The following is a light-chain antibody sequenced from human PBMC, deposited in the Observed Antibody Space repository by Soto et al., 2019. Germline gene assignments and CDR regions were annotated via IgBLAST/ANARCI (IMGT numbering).Light chain of an antibody. CDR1: SSNIGAGYD. CDR2: ADN. Sequence: QSVLTQTPSVSGAPGQTITMSCTGSSSNIGAGYDVHWYQQVPGAAPRLLIYADNNRPSGVPDRFSASKSGTSASLAITGLQGEDEANYYCQSYDSSLSGRVFGGGTKVTVL. V-gene: IGLV1-40*01. CDR3: QSYDSSLSGRV. J-gene: IGLJ3*02.